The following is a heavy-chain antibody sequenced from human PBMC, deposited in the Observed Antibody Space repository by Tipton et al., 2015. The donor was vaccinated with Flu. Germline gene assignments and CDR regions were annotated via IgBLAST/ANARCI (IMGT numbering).Heavy chain of an antibody. D-gene: IGHD4-17*01. V-gene: IGHV3-21*01. CDR2: ISSSSSYI. J-gene: IGHJ4*02. Sequence: SLRLSCAASGFTFSSYSMNWVRQAPGKGLEWVSSISSSSSYIYYAESVKGRFTISRDSAKNSLYLQMNSLRAEDTAVYYCARGRRYGDYIFDYWGQGTLVTVSS. CDR1: GFTFSSYS. CDR3: ARGRRYGDYIFDY.